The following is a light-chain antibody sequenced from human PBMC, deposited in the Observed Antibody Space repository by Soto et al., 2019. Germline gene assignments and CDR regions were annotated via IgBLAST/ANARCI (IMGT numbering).Light chain of an antibody. J-gene: IGKJ3*01. CDR1: QSLVYSDGNTF. Sequence: DVVMTQSPLSLPVTLGQPASISCRSNQSLVYSDGNTFLSWFQQRPGQSPRRLIYKVSNRDSGVPDRSSGSGSGTDFTLKITRVEAEDVGVYYCMQGTHWPPIFGPGTKVDIK. CDR2: KVS. V-gene: IGKV2-30*01. CDR3: MQGTHWPPI.